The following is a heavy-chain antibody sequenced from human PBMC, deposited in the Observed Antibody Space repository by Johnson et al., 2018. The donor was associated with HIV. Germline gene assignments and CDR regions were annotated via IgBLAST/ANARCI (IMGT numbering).Heavy chain of an antibody. D-gene: IGHD1-26*01. CDR1: GFTFNRAW. CDR3: TTGPVGATKGGGAFDI. Sequence: VQLVESGGGLVKPWGSLRVSCAASGFTFNRAWMSWVRQAPGKGLEWVGRVQSITDGGTTDYTAPVTGRFTISRDDSKNTLYLLMNSLKTDDTAVYYCTTGPVGATKGGGAFDIWGLGTMVTVSS. CDR2: VQSITDGGTT. V-gene: IGHV3-15*01. J-gene: IGHJ3*02.